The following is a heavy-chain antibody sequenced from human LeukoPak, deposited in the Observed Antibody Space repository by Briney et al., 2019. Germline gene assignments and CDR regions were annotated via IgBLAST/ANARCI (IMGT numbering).Heavy chain of an antibody. CDR2: INSDGSST. V-gene: IGHV3-74*01. Sequence: GGSLRLSCAASGFAFSSYWMHWVRQAPGKGLVWVSRINSDGSSTSYADSVKGRFTISRDNAKNTLYLQMNSLRAEDTAVYYCARDTDGDYYFDYWGQGTLVTVSS. J-gene: IGHJ4*02. D-gene: IGHD4-17*01. CDR1: GFAFSSYW. CDR3: ARDTDGDYYFDY.